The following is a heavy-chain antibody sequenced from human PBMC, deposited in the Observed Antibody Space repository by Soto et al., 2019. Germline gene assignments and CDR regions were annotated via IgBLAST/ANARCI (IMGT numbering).Heavy chain of an antibody. Sequence: PGGSLRLSCAVSGFNVMSYWMIWVRQAPGKGLEWVASIKDDGSEIYYLQSVMGRFSISRDSAGNALHLTMNYLSAEDTGVYFCARDIGFDYVNWGQGTLVTVSS. D-gene: IGHD3-16*01. V-gene: IGHV3-7*01. J-gene: IGHJ4*02. CDR3: ARDIGFDYVN. CDR1: GFNVMSYW. CDR2: IKDDGSEI.